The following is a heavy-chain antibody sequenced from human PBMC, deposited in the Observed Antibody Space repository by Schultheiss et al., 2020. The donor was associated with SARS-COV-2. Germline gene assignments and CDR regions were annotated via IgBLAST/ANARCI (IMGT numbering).Heavy chain of an antibody. V-gene: IGHV3-74*01. J-gene: IGHJ2*01. Sequence: GGSLRLSCVGSGFKFSSYDMTWVRQAPGKGLVWVSRINSDGSSTSYADSVKGRFTISRDNAKNTLYLQMNSLRAEDTAVYYCARAGLMMYKLLLYFDLWGRGTLVTVSS. D-gene: IGHD2-2*01. CDR2: INSDGSST. CDR3: ARAGLMMYKLLLYFDL. CDR1: GFKFSSYD.